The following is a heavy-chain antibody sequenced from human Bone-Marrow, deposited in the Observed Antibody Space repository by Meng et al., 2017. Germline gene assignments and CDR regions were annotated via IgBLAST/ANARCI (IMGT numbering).Heavy chain of an antibody. CDR2: IRNKAKSYTT. V-gene: IGHV3-72*01. D-gene: IGHD6-19*01. Sequence: GGSLRLSCAASGFTFSDHYMEWVRQAPGKGLEWVGRIRNKAKSYTTEYAASVKGRFSISRDDSKKTVYLQMNSLKTEDTAVYYCARGKGAEAGSQNWLDPWGQGTLVTVSS. CDR1: GFTFSDHY. J-gene: IGHJ5*02. CDR3: ARGKGAEAGSQNWLDP.